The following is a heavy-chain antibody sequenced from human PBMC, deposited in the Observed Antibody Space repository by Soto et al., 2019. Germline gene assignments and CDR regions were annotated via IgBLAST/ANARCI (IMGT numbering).Heavy chain of an antibody. D-gene: IGHD2-2*01. CDR1: GGSISSSNW. J-gene: IGHJ6*02. Sequence: QVQLQESGPGLVKPSGTLSLTCAVSGGSISSSNWWSWVRQPPGKGLEWIGEIYHSGSTNYNPSLNSRVTISVDKSKNQFSLTLSSVTAADTAVYYCARSPVVVPAAVYYYYYGMDVWGQGTTVTVSS. CDR2: IYHSGST. V-gene: IGHV4-4*02. CDR3: ARSPVVVPAAVYYYYYGMDV.